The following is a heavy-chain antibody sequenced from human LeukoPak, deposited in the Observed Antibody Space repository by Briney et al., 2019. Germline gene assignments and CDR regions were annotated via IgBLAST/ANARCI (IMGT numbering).Heavy chain of an antibody. CDR3: AGLVGRYSSGLYYYYFDY. CDR2: MYLSGTT. Sequence: SETLFLTCTVSGDSINSLDLWSWVRQPPGKGLEWIGEMYLSGTTHSNPSVKSRVTISIDKSKNQFFLNLSSVTAADTAVYYCAGLVGRYSSGLYYYYFDYWGQGTLVTVSS. V-gene: IGHV4-4*02. CDR1: GDSINSLDL. J-gene: IGHJ4*02. D-gene: IGHD3-22*01.